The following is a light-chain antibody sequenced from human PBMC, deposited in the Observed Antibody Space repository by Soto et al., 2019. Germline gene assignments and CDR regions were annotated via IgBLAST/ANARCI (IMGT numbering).Light chain of an antibody. V-gene: IGKV1-39*01. J-gene: IGKJ2*01. CDR2: AAS. Sequence: DIQMTQSPSSLSASVGDRVTITCRASQSISSYLNWYQQKPGKAPKLLIFAASSLQSGVPSRFSGSGSGTDFTLTISSLQPEDFATYHCQQSYSTPYTFGQGTQLEIK. CDR3: QQSYSTPYT. CDR1: QSISSY.